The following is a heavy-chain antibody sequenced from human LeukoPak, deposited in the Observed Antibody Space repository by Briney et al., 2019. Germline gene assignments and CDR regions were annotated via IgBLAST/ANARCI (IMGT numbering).Heavy chain of an antibody. J-gene: IGHJ4*02. CDR3: ARDELGKGVDY. V-gene: IGHV3-21*01. Sequence: GGSLRLSCAASGFTFSSYAMSWVRQAPGKGLEWGSSISRSSSYMYYADSVKGRFTISRDNAKNSLDLQMNSRRAEDTAVYFCARDELGKGVDYWGPGNLGTASS. D-gene: IGHD3-16*01. CDR2: ISRSSSYM. CDR1: GFTFSSYA.